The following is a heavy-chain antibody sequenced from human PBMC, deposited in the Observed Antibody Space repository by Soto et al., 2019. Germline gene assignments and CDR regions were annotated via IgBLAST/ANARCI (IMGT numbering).Heavy chain of an antibody. Sequence: GGSLRLSCAASVFTFSNYAMNWVRQAPGKGLEWVAVITCDGRNKYYADSVKGRFTISRDNSKNTLYLQMNSLRAEDTAVYYCARGLELSIVLMVYGHFDYWGQGTLVTVSS. D-gene: IGHD2-8*01. CDR2: ITCDGRNK. V-gene: IGHV3-30*04. CDR1: VFTFSNYA. CDR3: ARGLELSIVLMVYGHFDY. J-gene: IGHJ4*02.